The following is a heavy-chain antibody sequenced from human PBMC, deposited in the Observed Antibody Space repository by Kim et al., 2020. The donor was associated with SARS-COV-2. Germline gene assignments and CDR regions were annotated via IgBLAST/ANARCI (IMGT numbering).Heavy chain of an antibody. J-gene: IGHJ3*02. CDR2: GK. D-gene: IGHD4-17*01. CDR3: ARYGRGAFDI. Sequence: GKNYAQKFQGRVTMTRDTSSSTAYMELSRLRSDDTAVYYCARYGRGAFDIWGQGTMVTVSS. V-gene: IGHV1-2*02.